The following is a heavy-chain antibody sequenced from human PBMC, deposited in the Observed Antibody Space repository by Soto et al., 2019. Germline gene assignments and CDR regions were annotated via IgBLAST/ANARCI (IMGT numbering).Heavy chain of an antibody. CDR1: GFTFSSYW. CDR2: INRDGSST. V-gene: IGHV3-74*01. CDR3: ARDHWFDP. J-gene: IGHJ5*02. Sequence: GSLRLSCAASGFTFSSYWMHWVRQAPGKGLVWVSRINRDGSSTSYADSVKGRFTISRDNAKNTLFLQMNSLRAEDTAVYYCARDHWFDPWGQGTLVTVSS.